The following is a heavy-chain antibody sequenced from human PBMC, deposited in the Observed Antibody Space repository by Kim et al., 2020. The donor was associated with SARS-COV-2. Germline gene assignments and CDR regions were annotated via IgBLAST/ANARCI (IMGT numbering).Heavy chain of an antibody. V-gene: IGHV1-69*04. CDR3: ARDFYITGTMDV. Sequence: SVKVSCKASGGTFSSYAISWVRQAPGQGLEWMGRIFPILGIANYAQKFQGRVTIIADKSTSTAYMELSSLRSEDTAVYYCARDFYITGTMDVWGQGTTVTVSS. CDR2: IFPILGIA. J-gene: IGHJ6*02. CDR1: GGTFSSYA. D-gene: IGHD1-20*01.